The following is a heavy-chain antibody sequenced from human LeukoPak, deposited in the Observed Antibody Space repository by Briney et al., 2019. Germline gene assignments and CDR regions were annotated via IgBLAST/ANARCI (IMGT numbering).Heavy chain of an antibody. CDR3: ATGSVTSVTPLHY. Sequence: ASVKVSCKASGYTFTGYYMHWVRQAPGQGLEWMGWINPNSGGTNYAQKFQGRVTMTRDTSISTAYMELSRLRSDDTAVYYCATGSVTSVTPLHYWGQGTLVTVSS. J-gene: IGHJ4*02. CDR1: GYTFTGYY. V-gene: IGHV1-2*02. D-gene: IGHD2-15*01. CDR2: INPNSGGT.